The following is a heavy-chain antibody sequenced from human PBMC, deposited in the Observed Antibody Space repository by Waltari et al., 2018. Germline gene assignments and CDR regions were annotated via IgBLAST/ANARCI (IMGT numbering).Heavy chain of an antibody. CDR3: ARVDNYYYYYMDV. D-gene: IGHD3-9*01. CDR2: IYHSGST. CDR1: GYSISSGYY. Sequence: QVQLQESGPGLVKPSETLSLTCTVSGYSISSGYYWGWIRQPPGKGLEWIGSIYHSGSTYYNPSLKSRVTISVDTSKNQFSLKLSSVTAADTAVYYCARVDNYYYYYMDVWGKGTTVTISS. V-gene: IGHV4-38-2*02. J-gene: IGHJ6*03.